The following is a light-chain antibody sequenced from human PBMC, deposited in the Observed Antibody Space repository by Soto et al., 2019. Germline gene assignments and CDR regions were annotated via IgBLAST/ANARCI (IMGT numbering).Light chain of an antibody. CDR3: QQYNGT. CDR2: KAS. Sequence: DIQRTQSPSTLSASVGDRVTITCRASQTIGNWLAWYQQKAGKAPKLLIYKASYLEGGVPSRFSGSGAGTEFTFTISSLQPDDFATYYCQQYNGTFGQGTKVEIK. V-gene: IGKV1-5*03. CDR1: QTIGNW. J-gene: IGKJ1*01.